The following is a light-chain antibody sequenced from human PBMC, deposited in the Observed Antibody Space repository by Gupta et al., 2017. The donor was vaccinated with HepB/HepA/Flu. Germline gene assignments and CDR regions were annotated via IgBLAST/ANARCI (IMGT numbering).Light chain of an antibody. CDR1: SSNIGGYT. CDR2: SNN. CDR3: AAWDDSLNGRV. Sequence: QSVLTQPPSASGTPGQRVTISCSGSSSNIGGYTVNWYQHLPGTAPKLLIYSNNQRPSRVPDRFSGSKSGTSASLAISGLQSEDEADYYCAAWDDSLNGRVIGGGTKLTVL. V-gene: IGLV1-44*01. J-gene: IGLJ3*02.